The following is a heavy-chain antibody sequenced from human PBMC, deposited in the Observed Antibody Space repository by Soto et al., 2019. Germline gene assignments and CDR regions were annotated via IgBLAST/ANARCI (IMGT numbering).Heavy chain of an antibody. CDR3: ATGGHNDGYNFYHGMDV. J-gene: IGHJ6*02. D-gene: IGHD5-18*01. CDR2: VIPLFDTA. CDR1: GGIFTNNA. Sequence: QVQVVQSGAEVKKPGSSVKVSCKVSGGIFTNNAISWVRQAPGQGLEWLGGVIPLFDTAYYAQIFRGSPRISADGATTTAYMELSGLTSADTAVYFCATGGHNDGYNFYHGMDVWGQGTTVTVS. V-gene: IGHV1-69*01.